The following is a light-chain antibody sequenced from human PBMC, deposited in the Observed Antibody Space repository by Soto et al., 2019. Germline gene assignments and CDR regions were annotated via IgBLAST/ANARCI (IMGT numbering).Light chain of an antibody. J-gene: IGLJ2*01. CDR3: QSYDSSNYVV. CDR2: EDN. CDR1: SGSIARNY. V-gene: IGLV6-57*02. Sequence: NFLLTQPHSVSASPGKTVTISCTGNSGSIARNYVQWYQQRPGSAPTTVIYEDNQRPSGVPDRFSGSIDISSNSASLTISGLKTEDEADYYCQSYDSSNYVVFGGGTKLTVL.